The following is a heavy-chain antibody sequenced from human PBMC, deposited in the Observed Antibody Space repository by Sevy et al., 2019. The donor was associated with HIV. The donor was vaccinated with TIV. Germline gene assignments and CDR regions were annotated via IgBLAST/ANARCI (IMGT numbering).Heavy chain of an antibody. CDR1: GFTFSSYS. CDR2: ISSSSSYI. Sequence: GGSLRLSCAASGFTFSSYSMNWVRQAPGKGLEWVSSISSSSSYIYYEDSVKGGFTISRDNAKNSLYLQMNSLRVEDTAVYYCARRSYCGGDCSPNFDYWGQGTLVTVSS. CDR3: ARRSYCGGDCSPNFDY. V-gene: IGHV3-21*01. J-gene: IGHJ4*02. D-gene: IGHD2-21*02.